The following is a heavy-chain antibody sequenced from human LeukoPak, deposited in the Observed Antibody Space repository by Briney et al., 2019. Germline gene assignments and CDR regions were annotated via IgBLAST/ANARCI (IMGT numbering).Heavy chain of an antibody. Sequence: PSETLSLTCTVSGGSISSYYWSWIRQPPGKGLEWIGYIYYSGSTNYNPSLKSRVTISVDTSKNQFSLKLSSVTAADTAVYYCARSYSGYFDCWGQGTLVTVSS. D-gene: IGHD1-26*01. CDR1: GGSISSYY. CDR3: ARSYSGYFDC. CDR2: IYYSGST. J-gene: IGHJ4*02. V-gene: IGHV4-59*01.